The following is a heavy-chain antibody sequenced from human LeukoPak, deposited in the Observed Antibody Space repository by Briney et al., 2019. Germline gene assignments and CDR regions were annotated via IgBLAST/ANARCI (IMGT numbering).Heavy chain of an antibody. CDR2: FDPEDGET. CDR1: GYTLTELS. V-gene: IGHV1-24*01. CDR3: ATEKPTPVAYFDY. Sequence: GASVKVSCKVPGYTLTELSMHWGRQAPGKGLEWMGGFDPEDGETIYAQKFQGRVTMTEDTSTDTAYMELSSLRSEDTAVYYCATEKPTPVAYFDYWGQGTLVTVSS. J-gene: IGHJ4*02. D-gene: IGHD4-23*01.